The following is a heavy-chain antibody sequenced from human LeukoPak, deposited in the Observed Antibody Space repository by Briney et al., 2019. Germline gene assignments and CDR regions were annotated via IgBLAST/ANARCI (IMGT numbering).Heavy chain of an antibody. J-gene: IGHJ2*01. CDR3: ARSSHQNTGFFDL. Sequence: PSETLVHTCPVPGVSCNSYDCSWIRQPPGKGLEWIGYIYYSGSTNYNPSLKSRLTISVDTSENQFSMKLSSVTAADTAVYYCARSSHQNTGFFDLWGHGTLVTVSS. D-gene: IGHD6-6*01. CDR1: GVSCNSYD. V-gene: IGHV4-59*01. CDR2: IYYSGST.